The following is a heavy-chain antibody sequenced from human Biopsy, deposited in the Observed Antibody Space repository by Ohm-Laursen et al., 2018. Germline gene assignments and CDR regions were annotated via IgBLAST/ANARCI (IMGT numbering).Heavy chain of an antibody. CDR3: ARVVGAATGFDQ. V-gene: IGHV4-59*07. CDR2: IWSSGTT. J-gene: IGHJ4*02. Sequence: SDTLSLTCTVSGGSISSDYWSWIRQTPGKGLEWIGYIWSSGTTDYNPYLQSRVSMSLELSTDQFSLKVDSVTAADTAVYYCARVVGAATGFDQWGQGIPVTVSS. D-gene: IGHD1-26*01. CDR1: GGSISSDY.